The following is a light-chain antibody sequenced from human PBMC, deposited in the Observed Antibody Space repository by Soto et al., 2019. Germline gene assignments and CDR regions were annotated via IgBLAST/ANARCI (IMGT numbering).Light chain of an antibody. J-gene: IGKJ1*01. Sequence: DIQMTQSPSTLSASVGDRVTITCRASQSINNWLAWYQQKPGKAPKLLIYRASSVENGVPSRFSGRGSGTDFIFAITSLQPDDFATYYWQHYSSASTFGQGTKVE. CDR1: QSINNW. CDR2: RAS. V-gene: IGKV1-5*03. CDR3: QHYSSAST.